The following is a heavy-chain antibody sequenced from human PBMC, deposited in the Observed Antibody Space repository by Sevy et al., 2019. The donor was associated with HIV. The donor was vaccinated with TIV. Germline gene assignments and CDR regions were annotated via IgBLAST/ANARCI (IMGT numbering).Heavy chain of an antibody. CDR3: ARVGMVATLIEPDYYYYYMDV. Sequence: SETLSLTRAVSGGSISSSNWWSWVRQPPGKGLEWIGEIYRSGSTNYNPSLKSRVTISVDKSKTQFSLKLSSVTAADTAVYYCARVGMVATLIEPDYYYYYMDVWGKGTTVTVSS. V-gene: IGHV4-4*02. CDR1: GGSISSSNW. J-gene: IGHJ6*03. D-gene: IGHD5-12*01. CDR2: IYRSGST.